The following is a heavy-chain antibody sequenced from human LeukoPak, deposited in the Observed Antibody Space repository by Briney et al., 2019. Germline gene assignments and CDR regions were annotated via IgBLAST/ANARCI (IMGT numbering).Heavy chain of an antibody. V-gene: IGHV4-34*01. CDR3: ARGSGGSRYYYYYGMDV. Sequence: SETLSLTCAVYGGSFSGYYWSWIRQPPGKGLEWIGEINHSGSTNYNPSLKSRVTISVDTSKNQFSLKLSSVTAADTAVYYCARGSGGSRYYYYYGMDVWGQGTTVTVSS. CDR2: INHSGST. CDR1: GGSFSGYY. D-gene: IGHD3-10*01. J-gene: IGHJ6*02.